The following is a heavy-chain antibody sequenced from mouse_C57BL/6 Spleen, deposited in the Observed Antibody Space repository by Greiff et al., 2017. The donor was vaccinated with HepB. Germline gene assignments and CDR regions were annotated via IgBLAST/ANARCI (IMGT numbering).Heavy chain of an antibody. D-gene: IGHD4-1*01. J-gene: IGHJ2*01. CDR3: ARETGYYFDY. CDR2: IHPKSGST. CDR1: GYTFTSYW. V-gene: IGHV1-64*01. Sequence: QVQLQQPGAELVKPGASVKLSCKASGYTFTSYWMHWVKQRPGQGLEWIGMIHPKSGSTNYNEKFKSKATLTVDKSSSTAYMQLRSLTSEDSAVYYCARETGYYFDYWGQGTTLTVSS.